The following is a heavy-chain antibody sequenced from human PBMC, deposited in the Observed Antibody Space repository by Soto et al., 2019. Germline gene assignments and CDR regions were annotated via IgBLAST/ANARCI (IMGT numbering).Heavy chain of an antibody. J-gene: IGHJ6*03. CDR3: AREYSGIVVVPAAMVHYYYYMDV. Sequence: SVKVSCKASGGTFSSYTISWVRQAPGQGLEWMGRIIPILGIANYAQKFQGRVTITADKSTSTAYMELSSLRSEDTAVYYCAREYSGIVVVPAAMVHYYYYMDVWGKGTTVTVSS. CDR1: GGTFSSYT. V-gene: IGHV1-69*04. CDR2: IIPILGIA. D-gene: IGHD2-2*01.